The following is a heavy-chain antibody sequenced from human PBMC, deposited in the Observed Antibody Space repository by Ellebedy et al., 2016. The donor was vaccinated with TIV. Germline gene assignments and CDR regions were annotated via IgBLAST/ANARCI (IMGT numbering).Heavy chain of an antibody. CDR1: GFTFSNNA. V-gene: IGHV3-64D*06. D-gene: IGHD3-10*01. Sequence: GESLKISCSASGFTFSNNAMHWVRQAPGKGLEYVSAITTKGGATYYADSVKGRFTISRDNSKNTLYLQMSSLRPEDSAVYYCVMWDGSGQAGWGQGTLVTVSS. J-gene: IGHJ4*02. CDR2: ITTKGGAT. CDR3: VMWDGSGQAG.